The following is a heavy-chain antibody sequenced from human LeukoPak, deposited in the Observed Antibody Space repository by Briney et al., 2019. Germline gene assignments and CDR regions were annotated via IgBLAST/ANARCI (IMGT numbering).Heavy chain of an antibody. CDR1: GFTFSRHW. CDR2: INQDGSGK. D-gene: IGHD1-1*01. Sequence: GGSLRLSCATSGFTFSRHWMSWVRQAPGKGLEWVANINQDGSGKYYVDSVKGRFTISRDNAKNSLYLQMKSLRSEDTAIYYCAEGTTGWGQGTLVTVSS. V-gene: IGHV3-7*01. J-gene: IGHJ1*01. CDR3: AEGTTG.